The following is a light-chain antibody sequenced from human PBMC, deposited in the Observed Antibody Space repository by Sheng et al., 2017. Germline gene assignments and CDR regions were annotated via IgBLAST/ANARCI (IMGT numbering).Light chain of an antibody. Sequence: SFVLTQPPSVPVAPGQTARITCGGNNIGSKSVHWYQQKPGQAPVXVVYDDGDRSSGIPERISESNSGNTATLTISRVEAGDEADYYCQVWDSSSDHPGVFGGGTKLTVL. J-gene: IGLJ3*02. CDR3: QVWDSSSDHPGV. CDR1: NIGSKS. CDR2: DDG. V-gene: IGLV3-21*02.